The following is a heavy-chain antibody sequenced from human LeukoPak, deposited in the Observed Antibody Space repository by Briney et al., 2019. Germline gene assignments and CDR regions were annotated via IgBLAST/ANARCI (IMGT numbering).Heavy chain of an antibody. CDR1: GYTFTSYD. Sequence: GASVTVSCKASGYTFTSYDINWVRQATGQGLEWVGWMNPNSGNTGYAQKFQGRVTMTRDTSITTAYMELSSLRSEDTAMYYCARGRSGSYRRLFDYWGQGTLVTVSS. J-gene: IGHJ4*02. D-gene: IGHD1-26*01. CDR3: ARGRSGSYRRLFDY. V-gene: IGHV1-8*01. CDR2: MNPNSGNT.